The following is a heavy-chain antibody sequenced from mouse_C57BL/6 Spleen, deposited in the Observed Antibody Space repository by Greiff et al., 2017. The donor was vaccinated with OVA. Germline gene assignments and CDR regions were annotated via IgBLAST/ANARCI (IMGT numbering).Heavy chain of an antibody. CDR3: ARTTTYYFDY. V-gene: IGHV1-55*01. D-gene: IGHD1-1*01. CDR2: IYPGSGST. CDR1: GYTFTSYW. J-gene: IGHJ2*01. Sequence: QVQLKQPGAELVKPGASVKMSCKASGYTFTSYWITWVKQRPGQGLEWIGDIYPGSGSTNYNEKFKSKATLTVDTSSSTAYMQLSSLTSADSAVYYCARTTTYYFDYWGQGTTLTVSS.